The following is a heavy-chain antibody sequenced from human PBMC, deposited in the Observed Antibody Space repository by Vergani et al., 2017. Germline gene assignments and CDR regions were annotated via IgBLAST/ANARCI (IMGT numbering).Heavy chain of an antibody. CDR3: AKQYFVSGNYLFDY. J-gene: IGHJ4*02. CDR2: ISGSGVRA. D-gene: IGHD3-10*01. Sequence: EVQLFESGGGLVKPGGSLRLSCAASGFTFISYSMNWVRQAPGKGLEGVSGISGSGVRAYYTDSVKGRFTISRDNSKNMLFLQMNNLRTEDTAIYYCAKQYFVSGNYLFDYWGQGTLVTVSS. V-gene: IGHV3-23*01. CDR1: GFTFISYS.